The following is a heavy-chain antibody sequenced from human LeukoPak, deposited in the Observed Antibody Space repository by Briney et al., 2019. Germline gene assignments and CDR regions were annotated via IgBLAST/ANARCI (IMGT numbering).Heavy chain of an antibody. CDR2: INPNSGGT. Sequence: ASVKVSCKASGYTFTGYYMHWVRQAPGQGLEWMGWINPNSGGTNYAQKFQGRVTMTRDTSISTAYMELSRLRSDDTAVYYCARDGIDDFWSGYYNPFDYRGQGTLVTVSS. D-gene: IGHD3-3*01. CDR1: GYTFTGYY. V-gene: IGHV1-2*02. CDR3: ARDGIDDFWSGYYNPFDY. J-gene: IGHJ4*02.